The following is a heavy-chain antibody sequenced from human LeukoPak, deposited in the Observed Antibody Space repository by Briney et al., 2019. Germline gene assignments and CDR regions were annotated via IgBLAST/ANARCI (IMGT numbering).Heavy chain of an antibody. V-gene: IGHV3-30*03. J-gene: IGHJ4*02. CDR2: ISYDGSNK. Sequence: GGSLRLSCAASGFTFSNYGMHWVRQAPGKGLEWVAVISYDGSNKYYADSVKGRFTISRDNSKNTLYLQMNSLRAEDTAVYYCARDRRYSFDSWGQGTLVTVSS. CDR1: GFTFSNYG. D-gene: IGHD5-18*01. CDR3: ARDRRYSFDS.